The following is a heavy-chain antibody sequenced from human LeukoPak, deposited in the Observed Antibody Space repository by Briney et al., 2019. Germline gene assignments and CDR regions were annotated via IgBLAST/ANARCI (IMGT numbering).Heavy chain of an antibody. CDR1: GFSLSTSGVG. CDR2: IYWDDDK. V-gene: IGHV2-5*02. J-gene: IGHJ4*02. Sequence: SGPTLVKPTQTLTLTCTFSGFSLSTSGVGVGWIRQPPGKALEWLALIYWDDDKRYSPSLKSRLTITKDTSKNQVVLTMTNMDPVDTATYYCAHRAWAAAGNNKYFDYWGQGTLVTVSS. D-gene: IGHD6-13*01. CDR3: AHRAWAAAGNNKYFDY.